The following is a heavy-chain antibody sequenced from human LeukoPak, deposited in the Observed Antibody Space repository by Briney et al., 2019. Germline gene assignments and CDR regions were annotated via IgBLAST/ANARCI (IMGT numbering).Heavy chain of an antibody. J-gene: IGHJ5*02. V-gene: IGHV3-74*01. CDR3: ARGGYCSGGTCYHRGTQATADWFDP. CDR2: IYSDGSST. D-gene: IGHD2-15*01. Sequence: GGYLRLSCTASGFSFSSYWMHWVRQPPGKGLVWVSRIYSDGSSTSYADSVKGRFTISRDNAKNTLYLQMNSLRAEDTAVYYCARGGYCSGGTCYHRGTQATADWFDPWGQGTLVTVSS. CDR1: GFSFSSYW.